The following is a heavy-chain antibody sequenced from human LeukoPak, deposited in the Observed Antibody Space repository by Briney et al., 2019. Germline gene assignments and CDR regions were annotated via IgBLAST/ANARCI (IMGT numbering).Heavy chain of an antibody. J-gene: IGHJ4*02. V-gene: IGHV3-23*01. CDR2: ISGSGGST. CDR1: GFTFSSYA. D-gene: IGHD6-13*01. CDR3: AKVADSSSWYFDY. Sequence: GGSLRLSCAASGFTFSSYAMSWIRQAPGKGLEWVSAISGSGGSTYYADSVKGRFSISRDNSKNTLYLQMNSLRAEDTAVYYCAKVADSSSWYFDYWGQGTLVTVSS.